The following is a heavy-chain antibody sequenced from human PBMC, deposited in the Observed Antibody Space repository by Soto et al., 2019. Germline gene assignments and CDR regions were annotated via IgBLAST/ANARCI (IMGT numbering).Heavy chain of an antibody. Sequence: QVQLVQSGAEVKEPGSSVNVSCKTSGGTFGNTAVTWVRQVPGQGLEWIGGIVPLFGTANYAQKFRGRVMITADESTSTGSMDLSSLRSDDTAIYYCARDGDPGYSFWSGPLGGGRFDPWGQGTLVTVSS. CDR1: GGTFGNTA. D-gene: IGHD3-3*01. CDR2: IVPLFGTA. J-gene: IGHJ5*02. V-gene: IGHV1-69*12. CDR3: ARDGDPGYSFWSGPLGGGRFDP.